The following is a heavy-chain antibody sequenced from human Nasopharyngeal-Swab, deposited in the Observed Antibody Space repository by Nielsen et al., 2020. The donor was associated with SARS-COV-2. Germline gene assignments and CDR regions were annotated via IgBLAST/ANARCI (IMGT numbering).Heavy chain of an antibody. V-gene: IGHV3-48*02. D-gene: IGHD1-26*01. CDR2: ISTTSSSI. Sequence: GGSLRLSCAASGFTFSSYHMNWVRQAPGKGLEWVSYISTTSSSIYYADSVKGRFTISRDNAKNSLYLQMNSLRDEDTAVYYCGRDGSNKWGIKTDYWGQGTLVTVSS. CDR3: GRDGSNKWGIKTDY. CDR1: GFTFSSYH. J-gene: IGHJ4*02.